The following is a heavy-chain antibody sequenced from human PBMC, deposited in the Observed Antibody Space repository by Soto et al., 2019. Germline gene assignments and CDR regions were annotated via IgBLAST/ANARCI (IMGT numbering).Heavy chain of an antibody. CDR2: ISATGGGT. V-gene: IGHV3-23*01. CDR3: AKDRRAGGNSAFYFDF. CDR1: GFTFNSYG. Sequence: GSLRLSCAASGFTFNSYGMHWVRQGPGNGLEWVSLISATGGGTYYADSVKGRFTISRDNSHNTLYLQVHSLTAEDTAVYYCAKDRRAGGNSAFYFDFWGQGAQVTVSS. D-gene: IGHD3-16*01. J-gene: IGHJ4*02.